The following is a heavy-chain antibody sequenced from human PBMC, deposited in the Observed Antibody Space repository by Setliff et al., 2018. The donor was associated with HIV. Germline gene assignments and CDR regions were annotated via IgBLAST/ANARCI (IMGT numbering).Heavy chain of an antibody. CDR1: GDSSSNDY. D-gene: IGHD1-7*01. CDR2: IHTSGTT. Sequence: SETLSLTCTVSGDSSSNDYWTWVRQPPGKGLEWIGNIHTSGTTKYNPSLNSRVTISVDMSKSQFSLRLSSVTAADTAMYYCARGDGTKYYYYYYMDVWGKGTTVTVSS. V-gene: IGHV4-4*08. CDR3: ARGDGTKYYYYYYMDV. J-gene: IGHJ6*03.